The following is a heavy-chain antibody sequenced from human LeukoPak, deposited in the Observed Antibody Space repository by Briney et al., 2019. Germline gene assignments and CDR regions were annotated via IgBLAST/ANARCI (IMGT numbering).Heavy chain of an antibody. CDR3: LGYCSGGNCYSGDY. CDR1: GFTFSSYA. V-gene: IGHV3-23*01. CDR2: ISVSGGNR. D-gene: IGHD2-15*01. Sequence: PGGSLRLSCAASGFTFSSYAMSAVRQAPGKRLEWVSTISVSGGNRYYADSVKGRFTISRDNSKSTMYMQMNSLRVDDTATYFCLGYCSGGNCYSGDYWGQGTLVIVTS. J-gene: IGHJ4*02.